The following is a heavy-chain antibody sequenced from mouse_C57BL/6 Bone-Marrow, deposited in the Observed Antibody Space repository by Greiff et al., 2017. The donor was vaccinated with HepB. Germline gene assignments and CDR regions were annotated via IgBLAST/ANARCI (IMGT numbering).Heavy chain of an antibody. Sequence: VQLQQSGTVLVRPGASVKMSCKASGYTFTNYLMEWVKQRPGQGLEWIGAINPGNSGTSYNQKFKGKATLTADKSSSTAYMQLSSLTYEDSAVYFCARWGYDDYYGACFSDWGTGAPVT. D-gene: IGHD1-1*01. CDR1: GYTFTNYL. J-gene: IGHJ1*03. CDR2: INPGNSGT. CDR3: ARWGYDDYYGACFSD. V-gene: IGHV1-54*01.